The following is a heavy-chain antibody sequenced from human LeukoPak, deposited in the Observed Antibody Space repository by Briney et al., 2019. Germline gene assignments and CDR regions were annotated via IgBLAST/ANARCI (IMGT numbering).Heavy chain of an antibody. D-gene: IGHD5-12*01. V-gene: IGHV3-33*06. CDR2: IWYDGSNK. CDR3: AKDRLPRRDSKYYFDY. Sequence: PGRSLRLSSAASGFTFSSYGMHWVRQAPGKGLEWVTVIWYDGSNKYYADSAKGRFTISRDNSKNTLYLQINSLGAEDTAVYYCAKDRLPRRDSKYYFDYWGKGTLVTVSS. CDR1: GFTFSSYG. J-gene: IGHJ4*02.